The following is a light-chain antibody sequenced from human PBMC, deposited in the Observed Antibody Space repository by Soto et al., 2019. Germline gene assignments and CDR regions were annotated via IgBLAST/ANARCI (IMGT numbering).Light chain of an antibody. Sequence: DIQMTQSPSTLSASVGDRVTITCRASQSISSWLAWYQQKPGKAPKLLIYDASSLESGVPSRFSGSGSVTEFTLTLSSLEPDDFETYYCQHYNSYSGTCGQGTKVEIK. CDR3: QHYNSYSGT. V-gene: IGKV1-5*01. CDR1: QSISSW. CDR2: DAS. J-gene: IGKJ1*01.